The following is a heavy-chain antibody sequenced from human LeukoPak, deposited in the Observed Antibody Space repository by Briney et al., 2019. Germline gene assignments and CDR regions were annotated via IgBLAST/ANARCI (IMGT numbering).Heavy chain of an antibody. CDR3: ARETSGIYSEY. V-gene: IGHV4-31*03. J-gene: IGHJ4*02. Sequence: SQTLSLTCTVSGVSISNGGYYWSWIRQLPGKGLEWIGYILKTGSTYYNPSLRSRITISVDTSKNQFSLNLTSVTAADTAVYYCARETSGIYSEYWGQGILVTVSS. CDR2: ILKTGST. CDR1: GVSISNGGYY. D-gene: IGHD1-26*01.